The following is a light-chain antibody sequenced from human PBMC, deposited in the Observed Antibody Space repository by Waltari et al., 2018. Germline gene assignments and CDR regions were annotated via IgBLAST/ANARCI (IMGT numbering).Light chain of an antibody. CDR1: VLSSSNNRNY. CDR3: QQYYSTPPRT. V-gene: IGKV4-1*01. Sequence: VLSSSNNRNYLAWYQQKAGQPPKLLIYWASNRASGVPDRFSGSGSGTDFTLTISSLQAEDVAVYYCQQYYSTPPRTFGQGTKVEIK. J-gene: IGKJ1*01. CDR2: WAS.